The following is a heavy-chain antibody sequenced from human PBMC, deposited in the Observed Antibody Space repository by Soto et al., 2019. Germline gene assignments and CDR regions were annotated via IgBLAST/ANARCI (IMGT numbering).Heavy chain of an antibody. D-gene: IGHD3-10*01. CDR2: IYSGGST. Sequence: EVQLVESGGGLVQPGGSLRLSCAASGFTVSGNYMTWVRQAPGKGLEWVSVIYSGGSTYYADSVKGRFTISRDNPKNTVYLQMNSLRAEDTAVYYCAGRTMVRGVSSYWGQGTLVTVSS. V-gene: IGHV3-66*01. CDR1: GFTVSGNY. CDR3: AGRTMVRGVSSY. J-gene: IGHJ4*02.